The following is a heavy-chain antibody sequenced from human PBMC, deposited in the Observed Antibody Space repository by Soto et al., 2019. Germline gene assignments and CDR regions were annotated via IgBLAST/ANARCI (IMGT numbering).Heavy chain of an antibody. CDR3: ARGLSPFFGVIRNLPD. CDR1: GYTFISYG. D-gene: IGHD3-3*01. CDR2: INTYNDNT. Sequence: VSVKVSCKASGYTFISYGISWVRQAPGQWLEWMGWINTYNDNTNYPQKFQGRVTMTTDTSTSTAYMELTSLRSDDTAVYYCARGLSPFFGVIRNLPDWGQGTPVTVSS. V-gene: IGHV1-18*01. J-gene: IGHJ4*02.